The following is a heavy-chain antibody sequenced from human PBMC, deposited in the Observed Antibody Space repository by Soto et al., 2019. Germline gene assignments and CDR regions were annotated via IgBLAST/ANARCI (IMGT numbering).Heavy chain of an antibody. CDR3: AGETGYCSSTSCYYYYDYGMDV. J-gene: IGHJ6*02. CDR1: GGSFSGYY. D-gene: IGHD2-2*01. CDR2: INHSGST. Sequence: QVQLQQWGAGLLKPSETLSLTCAVYGGSFSGYYWSWIRQPPGKGLEWIGEINHSGSTKYNPSLQSRVTISVDTSKNQFSLKLSSVTAADTAVYYCAGETGYCSSTSCYYYYDYGMDVWVQGNTVTVSS. V-gene: IGHV4-34*01.